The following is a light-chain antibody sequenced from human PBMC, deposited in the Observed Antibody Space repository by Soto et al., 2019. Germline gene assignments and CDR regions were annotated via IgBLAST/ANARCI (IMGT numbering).Light chain of an antibody. CDR2: AAS. CDR3: QQSYSSPTT. Sequence: DIQMTQSPSSLSASVGDRVAITCRASQSISSYLNWYQQKPGKAPKLLIYAASSLQSGVPSRFTGSGSGTDFTLTVNDLQPEDFATYYCQQSYSSPTTFGQGTRLE. J-gene: IGKJ5*01. CDR1: QSISSY. V-gene: IGKV1-39*01.